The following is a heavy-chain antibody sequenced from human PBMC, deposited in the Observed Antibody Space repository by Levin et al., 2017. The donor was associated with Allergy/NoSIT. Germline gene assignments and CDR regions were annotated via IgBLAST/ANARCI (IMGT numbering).Heavy chain of an antibody. D-gene: IGHD6-19*01. CDR3: ARDYIAMDYYFDY. CDR1: GYTFTTYA. V-gene: IGHV1-3*01. J-gene: IGHJ4*02. CDR2: INAGNGNT. Sequence: GESLKISCKASGYTFTTYAMHWVRQAPGQRLEWMGWINAGNGNTKYSQKFQGRVTITRDTSASTAYMELSSLRSEDTAVYYCARDYIAMDYYFDYWGQGTLVTVSS.